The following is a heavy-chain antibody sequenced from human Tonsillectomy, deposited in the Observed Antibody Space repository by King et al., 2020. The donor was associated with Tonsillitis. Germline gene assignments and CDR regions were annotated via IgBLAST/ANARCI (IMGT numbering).Heavy chain of an antibody. CDR3: ARVHTLFDHSGYDYPYYFDY. D-gene: IGHD5-12*01. V-gene: IGHV4-59*01. CDR2: IYYSGST. Sequence: QLQESGPGLVKPSETLSLTCTVSGGSISSYYWSWIRQPPGKGLEWIGYIYYSGSTNYNPSLKSRVTISVDTSKNPFSLKLSSVIAADTAVYYCARVHTLFDHSGYDYPYYFDYWGQGTLVTVSS. J-gene: IGHJ4*02. CDR1: GGSISSYY.